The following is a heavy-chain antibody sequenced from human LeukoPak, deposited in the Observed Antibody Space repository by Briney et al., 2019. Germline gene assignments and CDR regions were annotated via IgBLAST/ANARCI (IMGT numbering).Heavy chain of an antibody. CDR1: GFTFSSYG. CDR3: AKKRSSGGATQFDY. Sequence: GGSLRLSCVASGFTFSSYGMSWVRQAPGKGREWVSSTSGSGDDTYYADSVKGRFTLSRDNSKNTLYLQMNSPRADDTAVYYCAKKRSSGGATQFDYWGQGTLVTVSS. CDR2: TSGSGDDT. D-gene: IGHD2-15*01. J-gene: IGHJ4*02. V-gene: IGHV3-23*01.